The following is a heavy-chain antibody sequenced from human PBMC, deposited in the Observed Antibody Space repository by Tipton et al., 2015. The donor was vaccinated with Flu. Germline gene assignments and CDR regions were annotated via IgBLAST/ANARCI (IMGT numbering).Heavy chain of an antibody. CDR1: GGSISSSNW. Sequence: TLSLTCAVSGGSISSSNWWSWVRQPPGKGLEWIGEVYHSGSTNYNPSLKSRVTISVDKSKNQFSLKLSSVTAADTAVYYCARVDIVVVPAAIEGQGQDYYYYGMDVWGQGTTVTVSS. J-gene: IGHJ6*02. CDR2: VYHSGST. V-gene: IGHV4-4*02. CDR3: ARVDIVVVPAAIEGQGQDYYYYGMDV. D-gene: IGHD2-2*02.